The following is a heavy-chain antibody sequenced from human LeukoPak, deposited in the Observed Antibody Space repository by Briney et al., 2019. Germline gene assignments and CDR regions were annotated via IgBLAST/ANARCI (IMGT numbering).Heavy chain of an antibody. Sequence: GASVKVSCKASGYSFTSFAIHWVRQAPGQSLEWMGWINPGNGNTKYSPKFQGRVTFSRDTSATTPDMEESRLNFEDSAVYYCARLSSTSISLIAYWGVGTLVTVSS. D-gene: IGHD3-16*02. CDR2: INPGNGNT. CDR1: GYSFTSFA. V-gene: IGHV1-3*01. J-gene: IGHJ4*02. CDR3: ARLSSTSISLIAY.